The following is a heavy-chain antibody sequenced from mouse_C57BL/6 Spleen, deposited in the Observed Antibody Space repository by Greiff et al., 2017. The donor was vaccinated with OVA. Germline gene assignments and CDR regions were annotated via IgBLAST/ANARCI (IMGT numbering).Heavy chain of an antibody. Sequence: EVHLVESGEGLVKPGGSLKLSCAASGFTFSSYAMSWVRQTPEKRLEWVAYISSGGDYIYYADTVKGRFTISRDNARNTLYLQMSSLKSEDTAMYYGTRGGDYGNYYFDDWGQGTTLTVSS. D-gene: IGHD2-1*01. CDR2: ISSGGDYI. CDR3: TRGGDYGNYYFDD. V-gene: IGHV5-9-1*02. CDR1: GFTFSSYA. J-gene: IGHJ2*01.